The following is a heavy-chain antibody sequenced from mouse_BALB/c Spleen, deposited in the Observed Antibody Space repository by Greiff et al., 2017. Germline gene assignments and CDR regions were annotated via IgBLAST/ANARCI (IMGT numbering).Heavy chain of an antibody. CDR1: GYTFTSYD. CDR2: IFPGDGST. V-gene: IGHV1-85*01. J-gene: IGHJ1*01. D-gene: IGHD1-2*01. Sequence: QVQLQQSGAELVKPGASVKLSCKASGYTFTSYDINWVRQRPEQGLEWIGWIFPGDGSTKYNEKFKGKATMTTDKSSRTSYMQLSRLTSEDSAVYFCASGERLHYFDDWGEGTTVTVSS. CDR3: ASGERLHYFDD.